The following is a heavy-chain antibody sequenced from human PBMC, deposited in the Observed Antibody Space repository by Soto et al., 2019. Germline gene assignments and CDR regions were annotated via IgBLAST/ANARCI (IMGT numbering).Heavy chain of an antibody. V-gene: IGHV1-69*08. CDR2: IIPILDRA. CDR3: ARDRF. J-gene: IGHJ4*02. Sequence: QVQLVQSGAEVKKPGSSVKVSCKASGGTFRSYTLTWVRQAPGQGLEWMGRIIPILDRAQYAQKFQGRVTITADKSTSTAYMELSGLRSEDTAVYSCARDRFWGKGTLVTVSS. CDR1: GGTFRSYT.